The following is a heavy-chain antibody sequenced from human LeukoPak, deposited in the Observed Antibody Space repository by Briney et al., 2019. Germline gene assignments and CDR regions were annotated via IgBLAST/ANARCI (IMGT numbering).Heavy chain of an antibody. D-gene: IGHD3-3*01. CDR3: ASSLRGFWSGYFDY. CDR2: INHCGSN. J-gene: IGHJ4*02. CDR1: GGSFSGYY. V-gene: IGHV4-34*01. Sequence: SETLSLTCAVYGGSFSGYYWSWIRQPPGKGLEGIGEINHCGSNHYNPSLKSRVTISVDTSKNQFSLKLSSVTAADTAVYYCASSLRGFWSGYFDYWGQGTLVTVSS.